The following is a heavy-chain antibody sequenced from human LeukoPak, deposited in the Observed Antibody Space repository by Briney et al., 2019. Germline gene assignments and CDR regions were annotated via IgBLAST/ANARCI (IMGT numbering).Heavy chain of an antibody. CDR2: FDPEDGET. CDR1: GYTLTELS. CDR3: ATRRYVWGSYRWDFDY. V-gene: IGHV1-24*01. J-gene: IGHJ4*02. Sequence: ASVKVSCKVSGYTLTELSMHWVRQAPGKGLEWIGGFDPEDGETICAQKFQGRVTMTEDTSTDTAYMELSSLRSEDTAVYYCATRRYVWGSYRWDFDYWGQGTLVTVSS. D-gene: IGHD3-16*02.